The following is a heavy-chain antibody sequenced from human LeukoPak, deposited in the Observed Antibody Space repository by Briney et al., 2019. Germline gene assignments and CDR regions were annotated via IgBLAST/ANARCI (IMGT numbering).Heavy chain of an antibody. Sequence: SETPSLTCTVSGGSISSYYWSWIRQPPGKGLEWIGYIYYSGSTNYNPSLKSRVTISVDTSKNQFSLKLSSVTAADTAVYYCARDDGSGVDYWGQGTLVTVSS. V-gene: IGHV4-59*12. CDR2: IYYSGST. CDR1: GGSISSYY. D-gene: IGHD3-3*01. CDR3: ARDDGSGVDY. J-gene: IGHJ4*02.